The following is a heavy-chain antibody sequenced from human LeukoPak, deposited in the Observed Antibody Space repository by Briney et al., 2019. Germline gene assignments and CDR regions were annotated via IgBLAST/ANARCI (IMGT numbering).Heavy chain of an antibody. CDR1: GYSFTSYW. CDR3: ARSSDSSGYYDYFDY. D-gene: IGHD3-22*01. CDR2: IYPGDSDT. J-gene: IGHJ4*02. V-gene: IGHV5-51*01. Sequence: GESLKISCKGSGYSFTSYWIGWVRQMPGKGLEWMGIIYPGDSDTRYSPSFQGQVTISADKSISTAYLQWSSLKASDTAMYYCARSSDSSGYYDYFDYWGQGTLLTVSS.